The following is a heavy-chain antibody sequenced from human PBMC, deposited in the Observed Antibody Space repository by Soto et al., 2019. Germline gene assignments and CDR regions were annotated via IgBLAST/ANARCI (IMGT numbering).Heavy chain of an antibody. CDR3: ARHPRPVTTGTNTGFDP. Sequence: HLQLQESGPGLVKPSETLSLTCSVSGDSISSSSCYWGWIRQAPGKGLEWIGSIYDSGSTNYNPSLKSRVTISVDTSKNQFSLKLSSVAAADTAIYYCARHPRPVTTGTNTGFDPWGQGTLVTVSS. D-gene: IGHD1-1*01. CDR2: IYDSGST. CDR1: GDSISSSSCY. J-gene: IGHJ5*02. V-gene: IGHV4-39*01.